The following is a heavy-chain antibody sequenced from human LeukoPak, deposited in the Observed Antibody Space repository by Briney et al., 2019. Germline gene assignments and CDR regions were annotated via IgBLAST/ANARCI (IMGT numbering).Heavy chain of an antibody. CDR1: EFTFSSYT. Sequence: GGSLRLSCAASEFTFSSYTMSWVRQAPGKGLQWVSAIGGGGGSTSYADSVKGRFTISRDNSKHTLYLQMNSLRAEDTAVYYCAKDRIVGGTGRLFDYWGQGTLVTVSS. D-gene: IGHD1-26*01. V-gene: IGHV3-23*01. CDR2: IGGGGGST. J-gene: IGHJ4*02. CDR3: AKDRIVGGTGRLFDY.